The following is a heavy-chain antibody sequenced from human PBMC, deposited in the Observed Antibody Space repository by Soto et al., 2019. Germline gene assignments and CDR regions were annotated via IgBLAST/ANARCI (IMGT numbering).Heavy chain of an antibody. J-gene: IGHJ5*02. Sequence: QVRLVQSGGEVKRPGASVKVSCKTSGYTFSNYGITWVQQAPGQPLEWLGWISLYSDGTNYAQKFQGRVSMTTDTSTTTAYMELRSLRSDDTAVYYCARVVPGAEAWFGPWGQGTLVTVSS. V-gene: IGHV1-18*01. CDR2: ISLYSDGT. CDR3: ARVVPGAEAWFGP. D-gene: IGHD2-2*01. CDR1: GYTFSNYG.